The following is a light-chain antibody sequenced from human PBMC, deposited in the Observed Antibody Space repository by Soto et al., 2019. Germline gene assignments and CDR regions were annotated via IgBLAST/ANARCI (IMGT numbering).Light chain of an antibody. CDR1: SSDIGRYNS. J-gene: IGLJ2*01. Sequence: QSALTQPASVSASPGQSITISCTGTSSDIGRYNSVSWYQQHPGQAPQLLIYDVSYRPSGISSRFSGSKSGNTASLTISGLKAEDEADYYCSSYTTTSTRVFGGGTKLTVL. V-gene: IGLV2-14*03. CDR3: SSYTTTSTRV. CDR2: DVS.